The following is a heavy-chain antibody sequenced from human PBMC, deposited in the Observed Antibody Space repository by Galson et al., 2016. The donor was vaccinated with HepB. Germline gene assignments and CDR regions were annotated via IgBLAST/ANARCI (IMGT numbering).Heavy chain of an antibody. CDR1: GFNFRDYH. CDR3: ARPAGNSMPFDL. J-gene: IGHJ3*01. D-gene: IGHD4-23*01. Sequence: SLRLSCAASGFNFRDYHMSWIRQAPGKGLEWISYIIGSSTYTNYAGSVKGRFTISRDNAKNSVYLQMNSLRVEDTALYYCARPAGNSMPFDLWGQGTMVTVS. CDR2: IIGSSTYT. V-gene: IGHV3-11*03.